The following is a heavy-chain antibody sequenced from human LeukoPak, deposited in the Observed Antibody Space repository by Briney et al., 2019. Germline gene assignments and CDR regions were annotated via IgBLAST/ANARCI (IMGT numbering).Heavy chain of an antibody. J-gene: IGHJ4*02. D-gene: IGHD3-10*01. CDR1: GGSISTNNYY. CDR2: IFYSGST. Sequence: PSETLSLTCTVSGGSISTNNYYWGWIRQPPGKGLEWIGNIFYSGSTYYNPSLKSRVTISVDTSKNQFSLKLRSVTAADAAVYYCASHMKGSGVDYWGQGTLVTVSS. CDR3: ASHMKGSGVDY. V-gene: IGHV4-39*01.